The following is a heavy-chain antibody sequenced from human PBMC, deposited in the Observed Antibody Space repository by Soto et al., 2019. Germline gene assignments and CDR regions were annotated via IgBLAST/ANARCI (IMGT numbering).Heavy chain of an antibody. CDR1: GYTFTAYY. Sequence: ASVKVSCTASGYTFTAYYIHWVRQAPGQGLEWMGWISAYNGNTNYAQKLQGRVTMTTDTSTSTAYMELRSLRSDDTAVYYCARGGPAGDYIWGPTAYYYGMDVWGQGTTVTVSS. J-gene: IGHJ6*02. CDR3: ARGGPAGDYIWGPTAYYYGMDV. D-gene: IGHD4-17*01. CDR2: ISAYNGNT. V-gene: IGHV1-18*04.